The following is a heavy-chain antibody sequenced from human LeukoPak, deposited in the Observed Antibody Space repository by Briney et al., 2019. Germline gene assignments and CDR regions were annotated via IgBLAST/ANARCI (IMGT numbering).Heavy chain of an antibody. CDR3: ARDKLATVTTGWFDP. CDR1: GVSISSGDYY. J-gene: IGHJ5*02. CDR2: IYYSGST. Sequence: PSQTLSLTCTVSGVSISSGDYYWSWIRQPPGKGLEWIGYIYYSGSTYYNPSLKSRVTISVDTSKNQFSLKLNSVTAADTAVYYCARDKLATVTTGWFDPWGQGTLVTVSS. D-gene: IGHD4-17*01. V-gene: IGHV4-30-4*01.